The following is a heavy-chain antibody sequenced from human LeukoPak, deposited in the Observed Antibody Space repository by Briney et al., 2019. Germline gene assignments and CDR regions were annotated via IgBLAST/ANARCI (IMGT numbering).Heavy chain of an antibody. D-gene: IGHD3-22*01. J-gene: IGHJ4*02. CDR3: TTAGLDSSGRVY. V-gene: IGHV3-15*01. Sequence: PGGSLRLSCAASGFTFSNAWMSWVRQAPGKGLEWVGRIKSKTDGGTTDYAAPVKGRSTISRDDSKNTLYLQMDSLKTEDTAVYYCTTAGLDSSGRVYWGQGTLVTVSS. CDR1: GFTFSNAW. CDR2: IKSKTDGGTT.